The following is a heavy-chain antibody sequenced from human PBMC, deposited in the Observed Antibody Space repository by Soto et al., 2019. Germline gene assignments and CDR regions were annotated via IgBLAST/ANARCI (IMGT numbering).Heavy chain of an antibody. CDR2: AYYRSQWYY. J-gene: IGHJ6*02. CDR3: TKQKGDSRPYNGMDV. V-gene: IGHV6-1*01. D-gene: IGHD2-21*02. Sequence: PSQTLSLTCAISGDSVSSNSAAWNWIRQSPSRGLEWLGRAYYRSQWYYDSAVSVKSRITVIPDTSKNQFSLQLSSVTPEDTAVYYCTKQKGDSRPYNGMDVWGQGTTVTVSS. CDR1: GDSVSSNSAA.